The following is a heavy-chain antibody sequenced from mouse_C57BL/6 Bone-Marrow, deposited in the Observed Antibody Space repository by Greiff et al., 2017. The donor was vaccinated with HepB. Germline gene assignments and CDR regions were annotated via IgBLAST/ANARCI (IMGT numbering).Heavy chain of an antibody. D-gene: IGHD2-5*01. Sequence: EVKLVESGGDLVKPGGSLKLSCAASGFTFSSYGMSWVRQTPDKRLEWVATISSGGSYTYYPDSVKGRFTISRDNAKNTLYLQMSSLKSEDTAMYYCARGGYYSNLYAMDYWGQGTSVTVSS. CDR2: ISSGGSYT. CDR3: ARGGYYSNLYAMDY. CDR1: GFTFSSYG. V-gene: IGHV5-6*02. J-gene: IGHJ4*01.